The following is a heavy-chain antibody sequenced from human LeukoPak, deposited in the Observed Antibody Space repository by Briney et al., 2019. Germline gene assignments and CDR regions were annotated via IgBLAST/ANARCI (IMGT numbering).Heavy chain of an antibody. V-gene: IGHV1-46*01. CDR2: ITPSSGST. CDR3: ARVVADSSGWETLDY. D-gene: IGHD6-19*01. CDR1: GYTFTNYY. Sequence: ASVKVSCKASGYTFTNYYIHWVRQAPGQGLEWVGIITPSSGSTTYTQKFQGRVTMTRDTSTSTAYMELSSLRSEDTAVYYCARVVADSSGWETLDYWGQGTLVIVPS. J-gene: IGHJ4*02.